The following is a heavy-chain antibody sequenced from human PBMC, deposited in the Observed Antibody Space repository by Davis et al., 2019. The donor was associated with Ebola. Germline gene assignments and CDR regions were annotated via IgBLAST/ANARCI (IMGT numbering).Heavy chain of an antibody. CDR2: IYTSGSA. CDR1: GGSISSYY. J-gene: IGHJ4*02. D-gene: IGHD6-13*01. V-gene: IGHV4-4*07. CDR3: AREAPTGIAAAVTPGY. Sequence: PSETLSLTCTASGGSISSYYWSWIRQPAGKELEWIGRIYTSGSANYNPSLKSRVTMSVDTSKNQFSLKLSSVTAADTAVYYCAREAPTGIAAAVTPGYWGQGTLVTVSS.